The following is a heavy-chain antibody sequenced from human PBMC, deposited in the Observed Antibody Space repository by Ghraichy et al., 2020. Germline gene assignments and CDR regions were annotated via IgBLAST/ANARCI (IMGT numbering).Heavy chain of an antibody. J-gene: IGHJ5*02. CDR1: GYTFTGYY. V-gene: IGHV1-2*02. CDR3: ARDVCSSSSCYSHWFDP. D-gene: IGHD2-2*02. Sequence: ASVKVSCKASGYTFTGYYIHWVRQAPGQGLEWMGWISPNSGGTNYAQKFQGRVIMTRDTSINTAYMELSSLRSDDTAVYYCARDVCSSSSCYSHWFDPWGQGTLVTVSS. CDR2: ISPNSGGT.